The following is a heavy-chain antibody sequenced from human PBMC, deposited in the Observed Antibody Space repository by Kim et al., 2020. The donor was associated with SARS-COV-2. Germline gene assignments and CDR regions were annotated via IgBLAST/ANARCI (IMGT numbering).Heavy chain of an antibody. CDR2: ISSSSSTI. Sequence: GGSLRLSCAASGFTFSSYSMNWVRQAPGKGLEWVSYISSSSSTIYYADSVKGRFTISRDNAKNSLYLQMNSLRDEDTAVYYCAREAEGPYGYYYYYGMDVWGQGTTVTVSS. CDR1: GFTFSSYS. V-gene: IGHV3-48*02. D-gene: IGHD4-17*01. CDR3: AREAEGPYGYYYYYGMDV. J-gene: IGHJ6*02.